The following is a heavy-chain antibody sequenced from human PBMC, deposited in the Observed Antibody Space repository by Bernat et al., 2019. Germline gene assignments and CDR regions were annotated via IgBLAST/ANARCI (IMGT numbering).Heavy chain of an antibody. Sequence: EVQLVESGGGLVQPGGSLRLSCAASGFTFSGYSMNWVRQAPGKGLEWMANIKQDGSEKYYVDSVKGRFTISRDNAKNSLYLQMNSLRVEDTAVYYCAPSRLNWGQGTLVTVSS. J-gene: IGHJ4*02. CDR2: IKQDGSEK. CDR3: APSRLN. CDR1: GFTFSGYS. D-gene: IGHD6-13*01. V-gene: IGHV3-7*01.